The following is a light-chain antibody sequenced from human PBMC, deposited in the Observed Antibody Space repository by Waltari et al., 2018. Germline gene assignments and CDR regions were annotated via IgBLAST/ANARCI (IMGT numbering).Light chain of an antibody. V-gene: IGKV3-20*01. CDR1: QRLSSNH. Sequence: IVLTQSPDTLSLSPGQRATLSCRASQRLSSNHFAWYQQKPAQAPRRLIYDVSSRASGVPARFSGSRSATDFTITISRLEPDDFALYSCQKYGSSPLITFGQGTRLEMK. J-gene: IGKJ5*01. CDR3: QKYGSSPLIT. CDR2: DVS.